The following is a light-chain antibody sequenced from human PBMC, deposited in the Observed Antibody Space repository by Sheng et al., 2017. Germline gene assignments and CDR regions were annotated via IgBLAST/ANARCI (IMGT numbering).Light chain of an antibody. CDR3: QQYYNTPFT. J-gene: IGKJ4*01. CDR1: QGFSNS. Sequence: DIQMTQSPSSLSASVGDRVSITCRASQGFSNSLAWYQQKPGKAPKLLLYDASTLESGVPSRFRGSGSGTDYTLTISSLQPEDFATYYCQQYYNTPFTFGGGTKVXIK. V-gene: IGKV1-NL1*01. CDR2: DAS.